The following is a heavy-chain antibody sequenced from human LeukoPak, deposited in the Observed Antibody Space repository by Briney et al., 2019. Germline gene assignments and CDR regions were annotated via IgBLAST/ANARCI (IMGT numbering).Heavy chain of an antibody. J-gene: IGHJ4*02. D-gene: IGHD6-6*01. CDR2: IIPIFGTA. V-gene: IGHV1-69*06. Sequence: SVKVSCKASGYTFTGYYMHWVRQAPGQGLEWMGGIIPIFGTANYAQKFQGRVTITADKSTSTAYMELSSLRSEDTAVYYCARVVSSSSPYYFDYWGQGTLVTVSS. CDR1: GYTFTGYY. CDR3: ARVVSSSSPYYFDY.